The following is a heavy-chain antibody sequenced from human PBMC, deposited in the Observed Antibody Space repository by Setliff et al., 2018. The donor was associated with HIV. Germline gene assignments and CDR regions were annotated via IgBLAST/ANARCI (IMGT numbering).Heavy chain of an antibody. CDR2: FLAVLRKP. CDR3: ASPRSAGTYQGAFYYFLDV. J-gene: IGHJ6*03. CDR1: GGTFNSYA. D-gene: IGHD2-15*01. V-gene: IGHV1-69*13. Sequence: ASVKVSCKASGGTFNSYAFTWVRQAPGQGLEWMGDFLAVLRKPTYAQKFQGRLTVIADESTSTAYMELSDLRSEDTAVYYCASPRSAGTYQGAFYYFLDVWGRGTTVTVSS.